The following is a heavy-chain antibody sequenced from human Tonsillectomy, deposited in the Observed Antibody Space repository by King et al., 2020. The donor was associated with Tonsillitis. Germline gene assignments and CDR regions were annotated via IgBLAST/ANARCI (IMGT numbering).Heavy chain of an antibody. V-gene: IGHV3-48*02. J-gene: IGHJ4*01. CDR2: ISSSSSII. CDR1: GFTFSNYN. Sequence: VQLVESGGGLVQPGGSLRLSCAASGFTFSNYNMNWVRQAPGKGLEWVSYISSSSSIIFYADSVRGRFTISRDNAKNSLYLQVSGLRDEDTAVYYCARDRDFYYSSGYSHINDYWGHGTLVTVSS. CDR3: ARDRDFYYSSGYSHINDY. D-gene: IGHD3-22*01.